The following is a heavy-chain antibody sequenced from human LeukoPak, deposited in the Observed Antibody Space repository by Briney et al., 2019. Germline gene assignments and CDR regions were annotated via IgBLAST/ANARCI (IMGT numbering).Heavy chain of an antibody. J-gene: IGHJ3*02. CDR1: GYTFTGYY. D-gene: IGHD3-22*01. Sequence: VASVKVSCKASGYTFTGYYMHWVRQAPGQGLEWMGWINPNSGGTNYAQKFQGMVTMTRDTSISTAYMELSRLRSDDTAVYYCARALGGPYYYDSSGSSNDAFDIWGQGTMVTVSS. V-gene: IGHV1-2*02. CDR2: INPNSGGT. CDR3: ARALGGPYYYDSSGSSNDAFDI.